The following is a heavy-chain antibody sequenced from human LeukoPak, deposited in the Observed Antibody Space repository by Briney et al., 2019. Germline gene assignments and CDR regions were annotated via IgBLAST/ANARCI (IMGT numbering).Heavy chain of an antibody. D-gene: IGHD6-19*01. V-gene: IGHV3-7*01. CDR3: ARDLGSGGWGADY. J-gene: IGHJ4*02. CDR1: GFTFSSYW. Sequence: PGGSLRLSCAASGFTFSSYWMSWVRQAPGKGLEWVANIKQDESEKYYVDSVKGRFTISRDNAKNSLYLQMNSLRAEDTAVYYCARDLGSGGWGADYWGQGTLVTVSS. CDR2: IKQDESEK.